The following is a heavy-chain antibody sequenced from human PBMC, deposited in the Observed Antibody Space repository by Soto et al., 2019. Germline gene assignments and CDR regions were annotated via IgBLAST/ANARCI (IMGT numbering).Heavy chain of an antibody. CDR3: ARGGSREQYYMDV. J-gene: IGHJ6*03. CDR2: INPNSGNT. CDR1: GYTFTSYY. V-gene: IGHV1-8*02. D-gene: IGHD1-26*01. Sequence: GASVKVSCKASGYTFTSYYMHWVRQAPGQGLEWMGIINPNSGNTGYAQKFQGRVTMTRNTSISTAYMELSSLRSEDTAVYYCARGGSREQYYMDVWGKGTTVTVSS.